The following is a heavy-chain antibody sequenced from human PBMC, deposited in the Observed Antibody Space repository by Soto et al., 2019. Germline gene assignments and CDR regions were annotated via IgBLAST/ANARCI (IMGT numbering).Heavy chain of an antibody. J-gene: IGHJ4*02. CDR3: ARGIAAEGPKLDY. V-gene: IGHV4-4*02. Sequence: PSETLSLTCAVSGGSISSSNWWSWVRQPPGKGLEWIGEIYHSGSTNYNPSLKSRVTISVDKSKNQFSLKLSSVTAADTAVYYCARGIAAEGPKLDYWGQGTLVTVSS. CDR1: GGSISSSNW. D-gene: IGHD6-13*01. CDR2: IYHSGST.